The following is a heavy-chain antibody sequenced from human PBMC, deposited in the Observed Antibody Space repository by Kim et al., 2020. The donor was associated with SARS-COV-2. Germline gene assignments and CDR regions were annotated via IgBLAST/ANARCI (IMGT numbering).Heavy chain of an antibody. J-gene: IGHJ4*02. Sequence: YAPKLQGRVTMTTDTSTSTAYMELRSLRSDDTAVYYWARVYSSGWFGIDYWGQGTLVTVSS. CDR3: ARVYSSGWFGIDY. D-gene: IGHD6-19*01. V-gene: IGHV1-18*01.